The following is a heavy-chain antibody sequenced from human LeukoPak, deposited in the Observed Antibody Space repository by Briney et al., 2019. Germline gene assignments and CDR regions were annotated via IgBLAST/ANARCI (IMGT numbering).Heavy chain of an antibody. CDR3: ARDGYGGIDY. D-gene: IGHD4-23*01. CDR2: IYYSGST. Sequence: KTSETLSLTCTVSGGSISSSSYYWGWIRQPPGKGLEWIGSIYYSGSTYYNPSLKSRVTISVDTSKNQFSVKLNSVTAADTAVYYCARDGYGGIDYWGQGILVTVSS. CDR1: GGSISSSSYY. J-gene: IGHJ4*02. V-gene: IGHV4-39*07.